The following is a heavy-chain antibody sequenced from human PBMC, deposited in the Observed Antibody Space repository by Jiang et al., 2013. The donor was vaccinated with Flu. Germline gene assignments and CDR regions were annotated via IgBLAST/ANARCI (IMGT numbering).Heavy chain of an antibody. CDR2: IIPILGIA. CDR1: GGTFSSYT. V-gene: IGHV1-69*04. J-gene: IGHJ6*02. Sequence: SGAEVKKPGSSVKVSCKASGGTFSSYTISWVRQAPGQGLEWMGRIIPILGIANYAQKFQGRVTITADKSTSTAYMELSSLRSEDTAVYYCARDPGAAGTYYYYGMDVWGQGTTVTVSS. CDR3: ARDPGAAGTYYYYGMDV. D-gene: IGHD6-13*01.